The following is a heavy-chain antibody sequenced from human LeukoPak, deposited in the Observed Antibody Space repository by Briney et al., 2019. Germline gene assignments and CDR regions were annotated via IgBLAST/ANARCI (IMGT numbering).Heavy chain of an antibody. V-gene: IGHV1-69*13. Sequence: SVKVSCKASGGTFRSYVFSWVRQAPGQGLEWMGGIIPIFGTANYAQKFQGRVTITADESTSTAYMELSSLRSEDTAVYYCASPRSLGYCSSTSCYALFDYWGQGTLVTVSS. J-gene: IGHJ4*02. CDR1: GGTFRSYV. CDR2: IIPIFGTA. CDR3: ASPRSLGYCSSTSCYALFDY. D-gene: IGHD2-2*01.